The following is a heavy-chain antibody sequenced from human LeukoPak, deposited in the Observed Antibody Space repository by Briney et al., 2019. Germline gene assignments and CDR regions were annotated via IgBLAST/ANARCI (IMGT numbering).Heavy chain of an antibody. CDR1: GFTFSNAW. J-gene: IGHJ4*02. CDR2: IKSKTDGGTT. V-gene: IGHV3-15*01. Sequence: GGSLRLSCAASGFTFSNAWMSWVRQAPGKGLEWVGRIKSKTDGGTTDYAAPVKGRFTISRDDSKNTLYLQMNSLRAEDTAVYYCAKDRKWELPCYWGQGTLVTVSS. D-gene: IGHD1-26*01. CDR3: AKDRKWELPCY.